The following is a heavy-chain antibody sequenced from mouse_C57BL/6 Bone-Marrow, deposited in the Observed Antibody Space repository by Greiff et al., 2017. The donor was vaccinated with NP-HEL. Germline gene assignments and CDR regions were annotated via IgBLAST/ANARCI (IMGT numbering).Heavy chain of an antibody. CDR1: GYTFTSYW. CDR2: IDPSDSYT. CDR3: ARPLFTTVVAYYAMDY. D-gene: IGHD1-1*01. J-gene: IGHJ4*01. V-gene: IGHV1-50*01. Sequence: VQLQQPGAELVKPGASVKLSCKASGYTFTSYWMQWVKQRPGQGLEWIGEIDPSDSYTNYNQKFKGKATLTVDTSSSTAYMQLSSLTSEDSAVYYCARPLFTTVVAYYAMDYWGQGTSVTVSS.